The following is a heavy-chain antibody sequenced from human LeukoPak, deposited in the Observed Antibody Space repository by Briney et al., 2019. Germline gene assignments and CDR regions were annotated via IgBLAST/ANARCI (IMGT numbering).Heavy chain of an antibody. D-gene: IGHD5-24*01. CDR1: GYSFSNYW. V-gene: IGHV5-51*01. Sequence: GESLQISCKGSGYSFSNYWIGWVRQMPGKGLEWMGLIYPGDSETRYSPSFQGQVTISADKSISTAYLQWSSLKASDTAMYYCARSGPGYITEIDYWGQGTLVTVSS. J-gene: IGHJ4*02. CDR3: ARSGPGYITEIDY. CDR2: IYPGDSET.